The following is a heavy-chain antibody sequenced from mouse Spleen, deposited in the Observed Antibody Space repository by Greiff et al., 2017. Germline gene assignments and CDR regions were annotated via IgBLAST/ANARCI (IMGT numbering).Heavy chain of an antibody. CDR1: GYTFTSYW. Sequence: QVQLKESGAELVKPGASVKVSCKASGYTFTSYWMHWVKQRPGQGLEWIGRIHPSDSDTNYNQKFKGKATLTVDKSSSTAYMELRSLTSEDSAVYYCARTWSYYFDYWGQGTTLTVSS. J-gene: IGHJ2*01. V-gene: IGHV1-74*01. D-gene: IGHD1-1*02. CDR2: IHPSDSDT. CDR3: ARTWSYYFDY.